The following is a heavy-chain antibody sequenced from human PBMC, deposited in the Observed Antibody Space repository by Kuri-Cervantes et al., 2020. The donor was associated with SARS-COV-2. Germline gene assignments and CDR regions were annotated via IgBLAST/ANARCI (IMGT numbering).Heavy chain of an antibody. J-gene: IGHJ3*01. CDR2: IHYRETT. Sequence: SETLSLTCAVYGGSFSGYYWSWIRQPPGKGLEWIGHIHYRETTYYNPSLKSRATISVDTSKNQFSLKLNSVTAADTAVYSCARWPPGSYRPHDAFDVRGQGTMVTVSS. CDR3: ARWPPGSYRPHDAFDV. CDR1: GGSFSGYY. D-gene: IGHD1-26*01. V-gene: IGHV4-34*01.